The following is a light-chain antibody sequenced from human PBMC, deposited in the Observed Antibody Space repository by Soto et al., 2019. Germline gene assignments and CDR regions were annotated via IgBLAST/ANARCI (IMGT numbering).Light chain of an antibody. J-gene: IGLJ2*01. V-gene: IGLV2-14*01. CDR1: STDIGAYNY. CDR3: SSYGNSKI. Sequence: QSALTQPASVSASPGQSIAISCTGSSTDIGAYNYVSWYQHHPGKVPKLIIYEVSNRPSGISDRFSGSKSGNTASLTISGLQAEDEAHYYCSSYGNSKIFGGGTKLTVL. CDR2: EVS.